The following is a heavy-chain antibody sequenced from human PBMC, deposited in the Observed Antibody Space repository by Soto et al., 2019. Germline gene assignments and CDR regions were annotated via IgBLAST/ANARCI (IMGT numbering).Heavy chain of an antibody. CDR3: ARQSSALRLYYYYYYMDV. CDR1: GGSISSSSYY. V-gene: IGHV4-39*01. CDR2: IYYSGST. D-gene: IGHD3-3*01. J-gene: IGHJ6*03. Sequence: SETLSLTCTVSGGSISSSSYYWGWIRQPPGKGLEWIGSIYYSGSTYYNPSLKSQVTISVDTSKNQFSLKLSSVTAADTAVYYCARQSSALRLYYYYYYMDVWGKGTTVTVSS.